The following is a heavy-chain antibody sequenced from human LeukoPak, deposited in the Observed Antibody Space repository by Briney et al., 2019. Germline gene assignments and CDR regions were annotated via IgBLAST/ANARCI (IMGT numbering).Heavy chain of an antibody. CDR2: IYPGDSDT. Sequence: GESLTISCKGSGYSFTSYWIGWVRQMPGKGLEWMGIIYPGDSDTRYSPSFQGQVTISADKSISTAYLQWNSLKASDTAMYYCARFVGACSGGSCYSDYWGQGTLVTVSS. J-gene: IGHJ4*02. CDR1: GYSFTSYW. D-gene: IGHD2-15*01. V-gene: IGHV5-51*01. CDR3: ARFVGACSGGSCYSDY.